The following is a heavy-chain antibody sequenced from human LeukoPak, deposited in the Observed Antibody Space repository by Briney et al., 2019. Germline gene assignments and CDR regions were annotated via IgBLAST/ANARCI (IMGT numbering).Heavy chain of an antibody. CDR1: GYTFTGYY. J-gene: IGHJ6*02. CDR3: ARWRRFYDYVWGSYRPACYYYGMDV. Sequence: ASVKVSCKASGYTFTGYYMHWVRQAPGQGLEWMGRINPNSGGTNYAQKFQGRVTMTRDTSISTAYMELSRLRSDDTAVYYCARWRRFYDYVWGSYRPACYYYGMDVWGQGTTVTVSS. D-gene: IGHD3-16*02. V-gene: IGHV1-2*06. CDR2: INPNSGGT.